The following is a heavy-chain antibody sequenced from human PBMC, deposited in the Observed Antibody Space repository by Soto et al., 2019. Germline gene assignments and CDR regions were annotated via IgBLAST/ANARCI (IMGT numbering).Heavy chain of an antibody. CDR2: VIPILGIT. CDR3: ALYYGSGVDY. CDR1: GGTFTSST. D-gene: IGHD3-10*01. Sequence: QVQLVQSGAEVKKPGSSVKVSCKTSGGTFTSSTISWVRQAPGQGLEWMGRVIPILGITNYAQKFQGRVTITADKCTNTGYMELRSLRSEDTAVYYCALYYGSGVDYWGQGTLVTVSS. J-gene: IGHJ4*02. V-gene: IGHV1-69*02.